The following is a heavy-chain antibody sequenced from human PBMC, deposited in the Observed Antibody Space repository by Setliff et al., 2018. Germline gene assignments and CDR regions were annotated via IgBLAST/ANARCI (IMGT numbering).Heavy chain of an antibody. V-gene: IGHV4-59*01. CDR2: IYYSGST. CDR3: ARGNNWEPDAFDV. J-gene: IGHJ3*01. Sequence: PSETLSLTCTVSGGSISSYYWSWIRQPPGKGLEWIAYIYYSGSTNYNPSLKSRVTISVDTSKNQFSLKLSSVTAADTAVYYCARGNNWEPDAFDVWGQGKMVTVSS. D-gene: IGHD1-20*01. CDR1: GGSISSYY.